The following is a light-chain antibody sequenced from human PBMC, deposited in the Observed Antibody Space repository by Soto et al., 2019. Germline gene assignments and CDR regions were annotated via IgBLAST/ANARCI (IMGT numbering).Light chain of an antibody. Sequence: EIVLTQSPATLSLSPGERATLSCRASQSVINYLAWYQQKPGQAPRLLIYDTSNRATGIPARFSGSGSGTDFTLIIRSLEHEDCAVYYCQQRANWPLNFGGGTKVEIK. J-gene: IGKJ4*01. CDR1: QSVINY. CDR3: QQRANWPLN. CDR2: DTS. V-gene: IGKV3-11*01.